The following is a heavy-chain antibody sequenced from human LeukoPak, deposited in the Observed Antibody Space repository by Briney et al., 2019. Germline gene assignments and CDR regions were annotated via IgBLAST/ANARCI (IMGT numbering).Heavy chain of an antibody. CDR3: ARDGDVDSLDY. J-gene: IGHJ4*02. D-gene: IGHD7-27*01. CDR2: ISGSGGST. Sequence: GGSLRLSCAASGFTFSSYAMSWVRQAPGKGLEWVSAISGSGGSTYYADSVKGRFTISRDNSKSTLYLQMNSLRAEDTAVYYCARDGDVDSLDYWGQGTLVTVSS. V-gene: IGHV3-23*01. CDR1: GFTFSSYA.